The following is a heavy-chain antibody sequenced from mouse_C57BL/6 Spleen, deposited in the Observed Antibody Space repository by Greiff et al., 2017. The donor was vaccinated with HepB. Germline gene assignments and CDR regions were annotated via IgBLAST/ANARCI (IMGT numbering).Heavy chain of an antibody. CDR3: ARNWDWYFDV. CDR1: GFTFSDYG. CDR2: ISSGSSNI. D-gene: IGHD4-1*01. J-gene: IGHJ1*03. V-gene: IGHV5-17*01. Sequence: EVQGVESGGGLVKPGGSLKLSCAASGFTFSDYGMHWVRQAPEKGLEWVAYISSGSSNIYYADTVKGRFTISRDNAKNTLFLQMTSLRSEDTAMHYCARNWDWYFDVWGTGTTVTVSS.